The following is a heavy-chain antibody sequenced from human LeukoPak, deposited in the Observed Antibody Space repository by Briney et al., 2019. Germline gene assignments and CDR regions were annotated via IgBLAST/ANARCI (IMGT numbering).Heavy chain of an antibody. J-gene: IGHJ3*02. CDR2: IIPIFGTA. Sequence: SVSVSCKASGGTFSSYAISGVRQAPGQGLEWMGGIIPIFGTANYAQKFQGRVTITTDESTSTAYMELSSLRSEDTAVYYCARDNWGRKDTSPNAFDIWGQGTMVTVSS. CDR3: ARDNWGRKDTSPNAFDI. V-gene: IGHV1-69*05. CDR1: GGTFSSYA. D-gene: IGHD3-16*01.